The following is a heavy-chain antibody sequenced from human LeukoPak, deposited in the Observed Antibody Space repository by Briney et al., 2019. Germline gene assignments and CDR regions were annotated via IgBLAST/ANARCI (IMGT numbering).Heavy chain of an antibody. J-gene: IGHJ4*02. CDR3: VRDNWGLHY. V-gene: IGHV3-72*01. Sequence: GGSLRLSCAASGFSFSGYFMDWVRQAPGKGLEWVGRIRNKAKSYTTDYAASVKGRFTISRDDSKNSLYLQMNSLKADDTAVYYCVRDNWGLHYWGQGTLVTVSS. CDR2: IRNKAKSYTT. CDR1: GFSFSGYF. D-gene: IGHD3-16*01.